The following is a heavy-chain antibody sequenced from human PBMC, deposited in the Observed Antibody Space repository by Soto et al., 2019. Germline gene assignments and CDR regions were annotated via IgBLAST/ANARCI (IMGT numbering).Heavy chain of an antibody. CDR2: ITATGDRT. CDR3: ARDPALWFGELWGYFDY. J-gene: IGHJ4*02. D-gene: IGHD3-10*01. V-gene: IGHV3-23*01. CDR1: GFRFSSYS. Sequence: GGSLRLSCADSGFRFSSYSMSWVRQTPGKGLEWVAAITATGDRTYYADSVTGRFTISRDNSKKTHYLQMNSLRAEDTAVYYCARDPALWFGELWGYFDYWGQGTLVTVSS.